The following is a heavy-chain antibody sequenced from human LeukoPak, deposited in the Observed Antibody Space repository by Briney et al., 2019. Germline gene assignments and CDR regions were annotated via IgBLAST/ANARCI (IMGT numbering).Heavy chain of an antibody. J-gene: IGHJ4*02. V-gene: IGHV1-18*01. CDR3: AREEWGSSGYDLLY. D-gene: IGHD3-22*01. Sequence: ASVKVSCKASGYTFTSYGISWVRQAPGQGLEWMGWISAYNGNTNYAQKFQGRVTMTRNTSTSTVYMELNSLRSEDTAVYYCAREEWGSSGYDLLYWGQGTLVTVSS. CDR2: ISAYNGNT. CDR1: GYTFTSYG.